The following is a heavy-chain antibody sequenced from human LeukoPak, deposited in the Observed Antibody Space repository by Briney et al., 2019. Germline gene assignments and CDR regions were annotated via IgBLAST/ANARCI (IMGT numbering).Heavy chain of an antibody. CDR2: IYYSGST. D-gene: IGHD6-19*01. CDR3: ARDHRGYSSGWYSHYYYMDV. CDR1: GGSISSYY. J-gene: IGHJ6*03. Sequence: SETLSLTCTVSGGSISSYYWSWIRQPPGKGLEWIGYIYYSGSTNYNPSLKSRVTISVDTSKNQFSLKLSSVTAADTAVYYCARDHRGYSSGWYSHYYYMDVWGKGTTVTVSS. V-gene: IGHV4-59*01.